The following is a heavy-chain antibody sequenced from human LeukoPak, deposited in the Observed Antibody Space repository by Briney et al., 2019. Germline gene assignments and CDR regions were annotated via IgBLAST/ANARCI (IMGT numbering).Heavy chain of an antibody. V-gene: IGHV3-9*01. D-gene: IGHD3-16*02. J-gene: IGHJ4*02. Sequence: GRSLRLSCAASGFTFDDYAMHWVRQAPGKGLEWVSGISWNSGSIGYADSVKGRFTISRDNAKNSLYLQMNSLRAEDTAVYYCAREKYDYVWGSYRLGSSGYYYGLPDYWGQGTLVTVSS. CDR3: AREKYDYVWGSYRLGSSGYYYGLPDY. CDR2: ISWNSGSI. CDR1: GFTFDDYA.